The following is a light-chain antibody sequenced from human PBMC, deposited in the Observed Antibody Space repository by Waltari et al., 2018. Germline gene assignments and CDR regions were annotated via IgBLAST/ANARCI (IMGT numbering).Light chain of an antibody. CDR1: SSDSGSYNL. J-gene: IGLJ3*02. Sequence: QSALTQPASVSGSPGQSITIPFTGTSSDSGSYNLVSWYQQHPGKAPKLIIYEGSKRPSGVSNRFSGSKSGNTASLTISGLQAEDEADYYCCSYAGSSAFWVFGGGTKLTVL. V-gene: IGLV2-23*01. CDR2: EGS. CDR3: CSYAGSSAFWV.